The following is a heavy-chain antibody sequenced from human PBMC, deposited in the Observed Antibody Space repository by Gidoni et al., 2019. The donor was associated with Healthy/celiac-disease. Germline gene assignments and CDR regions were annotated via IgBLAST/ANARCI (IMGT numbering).Heavy chain of an antibody. CDR2: ISWDGGST. V-gene: IGHV3-43*01. Sequence: EVQLVESGGVVVQPGGSLRLSCAASGFTFDDYTMHWVRQAPGKGLEWVSLISWDGGSTYYADSVKGRFTISRDNSKNSLYLQMNSLRTEDTALYYCAKDIFPESIAAAGFDYWGQGTLVTVSS. CDR1: GFTFDDYT. D-gene: IGHD6-13*01. J-gene: IGHJ4*02. CDR3: AKDIFPESIAAAGFDY.